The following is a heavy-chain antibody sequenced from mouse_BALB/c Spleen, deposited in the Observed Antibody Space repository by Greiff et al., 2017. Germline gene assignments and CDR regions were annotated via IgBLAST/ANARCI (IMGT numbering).Heavy chain of an antibody. CDR3: ARDGRLRGVYYAMDY. Sequence: EVQGVESGGGLVKPGGSLKLSCAASGFTFSDYYMYWVRQTPEKRLEWVATISDGGSYTYYPDSVKGRFTISRDNAKNNLYLQMSSLKSEDTAMYYCARDGRLRGVYYAMDYWGQGTSVTVSS. CDR1: GFTFSDYY. V-gene: IGHV5-4*02. J-gene: IGHJ4*01. CDR2: ISDGGSYT. D-gene: IGHD1-2*01.